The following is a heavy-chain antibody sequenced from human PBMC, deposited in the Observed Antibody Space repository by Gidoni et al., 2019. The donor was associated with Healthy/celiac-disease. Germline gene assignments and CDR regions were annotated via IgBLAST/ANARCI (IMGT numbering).Heavy chain of an antibody. V-gene: IGHV1-46*01. CDR3: ARGLSSGRLFYYYGMDV. CDR1: GYTFTSYY. J-gene: IGHJ6*02. Sequence: QVQLVQSGAEVKKPGASVKVSCKASGYTFTSYYMHWVRQAPGQGLEWMGIINPSGGSTSYAQKFQGRVTMTRDTSTSTVYMELSSLRSEDTAVYYCARGLSSGRLFYYYGMDVWGQGTTVTVSS. CDR2: INPSGGST. D-gene: IGHD6-19*01.